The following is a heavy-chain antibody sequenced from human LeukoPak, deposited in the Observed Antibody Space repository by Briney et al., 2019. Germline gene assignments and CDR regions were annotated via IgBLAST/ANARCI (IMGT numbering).Heavy chain of an antibody. D-gene: IGHD3-10*01. CDR1: GFTFSSYG. Sequence: PGRSLRLSCAASGFTFSSYGMHWVRQAPGKGLEWVAVISYDGSNKYYADSVKGRFTISRDNSKNTLYLQMNSPRAEDTAVYYCAKLWPLDYWGQGTLVTVSS. CDR3: AKLWPLDY. V-gene: IGHV3-30*18. J-gene: IGHJ4*02. CDR2: ISYDGSNK.